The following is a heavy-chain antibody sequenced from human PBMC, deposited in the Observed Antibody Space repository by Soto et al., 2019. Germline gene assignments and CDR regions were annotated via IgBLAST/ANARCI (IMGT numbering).Heavy chain of an antibody. CDR1: GYSFTSYW. Sequence: GESLKISCKGSGYSFTSYWIVWVRQMPGKGLEWMGIIYPGDFDTRYSPSFQGQVTISADKSISTAYLQWSSLKASDTAMYYFERLGYCSSTSGYKWLVDYYYYYGMDVWGQGTTVTVSS. CDR2: IYPGDFDT. V-gene: IGHV5-51*01. J-gene: IGHJ6*02. CDR3: ERLGYCSSTSGYKWLVDYYYYYGMDV. D-gene: IGHD2-2*02.